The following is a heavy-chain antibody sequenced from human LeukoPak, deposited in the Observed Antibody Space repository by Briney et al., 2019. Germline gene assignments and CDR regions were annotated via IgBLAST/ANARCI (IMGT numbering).Heavy chain of an antibody. CDR2: ISGSGESR. V-gene: IGHV3-23*01. CDR3: VRDRTLGVRDGFILA. Sequence: GGSLRLSCAASGFTFSNYVMSWVRQAPGKGLEWVSGISGSGESRYYADSVKGRFTISRDNAKNSLSLQMSSLRVEDTAVYYCVRDRTLGVRDGFILAWGQGTLVTVSS. D-gene: IGHD5-24*01. CDR1: GFTFSNYV. J-gene: IGHJ5*02.